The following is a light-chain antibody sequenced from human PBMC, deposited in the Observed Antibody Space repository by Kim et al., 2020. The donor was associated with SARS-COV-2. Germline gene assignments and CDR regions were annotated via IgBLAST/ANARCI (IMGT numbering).Light chain of an antibody. CDR1: HSIRSSY. J-gene: IGKJ1*01. CDR3: QQSGGG. V-gene: IGKV3-20*01. CDR2: GAS. Sequence: EIVLTQSPGTLSLSPGERATLSCRASHSIRSSYLAWYQQKPGQAPRLLIYGASRRATGIPDRFSGSGSGTGFTLTINRLEPEDFAEYYCQQSGGGFGQGTKVDIK.